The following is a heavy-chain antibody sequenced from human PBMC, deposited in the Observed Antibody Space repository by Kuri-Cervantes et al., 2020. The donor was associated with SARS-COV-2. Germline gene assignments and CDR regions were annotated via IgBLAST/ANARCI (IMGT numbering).Heavy chain of an antibody. CDR2: INHSGST. J-gene: IGHJ4*02. D-gene: IGHD6-6*01. CDR1: GGSFSGYY. V-gene: IGHV4-34*01. Sequence: ESLKISCAVYGGSFSGYYWSWIRQPPGKGLEWIGEINHSGSTNYNPSLKSRVTISVDTSKNQFSLKLSSVTAADTAVYYCARRSAARPRGLFDYWGQGTLVTVSS. CDR3: ARRSAARPRGLFDY.